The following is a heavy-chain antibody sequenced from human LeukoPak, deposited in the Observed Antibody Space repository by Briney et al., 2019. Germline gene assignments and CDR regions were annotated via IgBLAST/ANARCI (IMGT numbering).Heavy chain of an antibody. Sequence: GGSLRLSCAASGFTFSNAWMSWVRQAPGKGLEWVGRIKSKTDGGTTDYAAPVRGRFTISRDDSKSTLYLQMNSLQIEDTAVYYCTTYNVLNIVRGVISFFDDWGQGTLVTVSS. CDR1: GFTFSNAW. CDR2: IKSKTDGGTT. J-gene: IGHJ4*02. V-gene: IGHV3-15*01. D-gene: IGHD3-10*01. CDR3: TTYNVLNIVRGVISFFDD.